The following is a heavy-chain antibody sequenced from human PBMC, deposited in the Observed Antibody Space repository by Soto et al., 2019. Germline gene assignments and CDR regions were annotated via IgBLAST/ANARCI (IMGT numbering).Heavy chain of an antibody. CDR2: ISAYNGNT. CDR1: GYTFTSYE. J-gene: IGHJ4*02. CDR3: ARDRERWPYYFDY. D-gene: IGHD6-19*01. V-gene: IGHV1-18*01. Sequence: GASVKVSCKASGYTFTSYEINWVRQAPGQGLEWMGWISAYNGNTKYAQKLQGRVTMTTDTSTSTAYMELRSLRSDDTAVYYCARDRERWPYYFDYWGQGTLVTVSS.